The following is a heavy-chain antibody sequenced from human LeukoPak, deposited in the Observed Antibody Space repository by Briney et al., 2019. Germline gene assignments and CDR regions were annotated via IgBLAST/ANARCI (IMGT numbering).Heavy chain of an antibody. D-gene: IGHD3-10*01. J-gene: IGHJ4*02. Sequence: GGSLRLSCAASGFTFSSYEMNWVRQAPGKGLEWVSYISSSGSTIYYADSVKGRFTISRDNAKNSLYLQMNSLRAEDTAVYYCARADSPYYGSGNMGIYWSQGTLVTVSS. CDR2: ISSSGSTI. V-gene: IGHV3-48*03. CDR3: ARADSPYYGSGNMGIY. CDR1: GFTFSSYE.